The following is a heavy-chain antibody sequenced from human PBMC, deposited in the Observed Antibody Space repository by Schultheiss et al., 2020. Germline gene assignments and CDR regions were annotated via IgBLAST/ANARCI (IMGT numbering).Heavy chain of an antibody. Sequence: GESLKISCAASGFTFSSYAMSWVRQAPGKGLVWVSRVGSDGSNTVFADSVKGRFTISRDNANNTLHLQMNSLRAEDTAVYYCARVGSGRAYDYWGQGTLVTGFS. V-gene: IGHV3-74*01. D-gene: IGHD1-26*01. CDR3: ARVGSGRAYDY. CDR1: GFTFSSYA. CDR2: VGSDGSNT. J-gene: IGHJ4*02.